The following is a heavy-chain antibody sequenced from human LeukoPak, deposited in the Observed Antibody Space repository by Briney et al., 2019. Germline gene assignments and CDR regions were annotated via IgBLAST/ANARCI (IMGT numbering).Heavy chain of an antibody. V-gene: IGHV3-23*01. D-gene: IGHD3-10*01. Sequence: GGSLRLSCAASGFTFNSYALSWVRQAPGKGLEWVSAISGSGGSTYYADSVKGRFTISRDNSKNTLYLQMNSLRAEDTAVYYCAKDHLGYYGSGSYYYFDYWGQGTLVTVSS. CDR1: GFTFNSYA. CDR3: AKDHLGYYGSGSYYYFDY. J-gene: IGHJ4*02. CDR2: ISGSGGST.